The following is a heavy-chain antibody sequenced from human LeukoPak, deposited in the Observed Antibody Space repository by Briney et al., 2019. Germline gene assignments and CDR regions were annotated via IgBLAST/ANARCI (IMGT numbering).Heavy chain of an antibody. D-gene: IGHD5-12*01. J-gene: IGHJ4*02. CDR3: ASGTEGIVATTYFDY. CDR2: ISAYNGNT. V-gene: IGHV1-18*01. Sequence: ASVKVSCKASGYTFTSYGISWVRQAPGQGLEWMGWISAYNGNTNYAQKLQGRVTMTTDTSTSTAYMELRSLRSDDTAVYYCASGTEGIVATTYFDYWGQGTLVTVSS. CDR1: GYTFTSYG.